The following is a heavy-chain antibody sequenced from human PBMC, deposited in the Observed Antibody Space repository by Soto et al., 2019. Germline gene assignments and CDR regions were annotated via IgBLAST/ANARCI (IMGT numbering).Heavy chain of an antibody. J-gene: IGHJ3*02. Sequence: EVQLLESGGGLVQPGGSLRLSCAASGFTFSSYAMTWVRQAPGKGLEWVSAISGSGITTYYADSVKGRCTISRDNSKNTLYLQMNSLRAEDTAVYYCAKDRGYSYGYDAFDIWGQGTMVTVSS. D-gene: IGHD5-18*01. V-gene: IGHV3-23*01. CDR3: AKDRGYSYGYDAFDI. CDR2: ISGSGITT. CDR1: GFTFSSYA.